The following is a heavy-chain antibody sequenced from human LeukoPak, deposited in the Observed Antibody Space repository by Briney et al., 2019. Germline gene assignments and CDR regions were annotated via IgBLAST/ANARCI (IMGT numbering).Heavy chain of an antibody. V-gene: IGHV4-31*03. CDR1: GGSISSGGYY. CDR2: IYYSGST. CDR3: ARESLFCSSTSCYERGVYYYYYYMDV. J-gene: IGHJ6*03. D-gene: IGHD2-2*01. Sequence: SQTLSLTCTVSGGSISSGGYYWSWIRQHPGKGLEWIGYIYYSGSTYYNPSLKSRVTISVDTSKNQFSLKLSSVTAADTAVYYCARESLFCSSTSCYERGVYYYYYYMDVWGKGTTVTVSS.